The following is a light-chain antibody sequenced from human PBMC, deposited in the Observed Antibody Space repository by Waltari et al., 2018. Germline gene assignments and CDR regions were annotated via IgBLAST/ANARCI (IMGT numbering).Light chain of an antibody. CDR1: QTITNY. CDR2: AAS. V-gene: IGKV1-39*01. CDR3: QQTYSVPLT. Sequence: DIQVTQSPSSLSASAGDRAIIPCRTSQTITNYLNWYQQKPGKAPQLLIYAASNLQSGVPSRFSGSGSGTDFTLTISSLQPDDFATYFCQQTYSVPLTFGGGTRVEIK. J-gene: IGKJ4*01.